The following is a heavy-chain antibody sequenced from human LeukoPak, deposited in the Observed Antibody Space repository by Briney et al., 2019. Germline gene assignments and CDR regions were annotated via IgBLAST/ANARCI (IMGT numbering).Heavy chain of an antibody. J-gene: IGHJ4*02. CDR2: IIPIFGTA. Sequence: GASVKVSCKASGGTFSGYAISWVRQAPGQGLEWMGGIIPIFGTANYAQKFQGRVTITADESTSTAYMELSSLRSEDTAVYYCARAPEGGATPDYFDYWGQGTLVTVSS. D-gene: IGHD5-24*01. V-gene: IGHV1-69*13. CDR3: ARAPEGGATPDYFDY. CDR1: GGTFSGYA.